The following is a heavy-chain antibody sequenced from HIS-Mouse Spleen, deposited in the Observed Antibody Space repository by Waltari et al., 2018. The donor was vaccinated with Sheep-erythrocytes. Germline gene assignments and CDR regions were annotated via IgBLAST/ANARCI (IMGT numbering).Heavy chain of an antibody. CDR1: GFTFSSYW. CDR2: INSDGSST. CDR3: AREAYYDFWSGYYTDYYYGMDV. Sequence: RHSCAASGFTFSSYWMHWVRQAPGKGLVWVSRINSDGSSTSYADSVKGRFTISRDNAKNTLYLQMNSLRAEDTAVYYCAREAYYDFWSGYYTDYYYGMDVWGQGTTVTVSS. D-gene: IGHD3-3*01. V-gene: IGHV3-74*01. J-gene: IGHJ6*02.